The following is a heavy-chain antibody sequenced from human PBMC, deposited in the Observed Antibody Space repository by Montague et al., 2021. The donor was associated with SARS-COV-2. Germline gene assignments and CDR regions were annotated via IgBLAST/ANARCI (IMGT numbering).Heavy chain of an antibody. D-gene: IGHD6-13*01. CDR1: GFTFSDHS. V-gene: IGHV3-48*02. J-gene: IGHJ4*02. Sequence: SLRLSCVASGFTFSDHSMNRVRQAPGKGLQWVSHISTSGEIKYYADSVKGRFSISRDNAEKAVSLQMNSLRDDDTAIYYCARDALAASGSFDYWGPGTLVTVSS. CDR2: ISTSGEIK. CDR3: ARDALAASGSFDY.